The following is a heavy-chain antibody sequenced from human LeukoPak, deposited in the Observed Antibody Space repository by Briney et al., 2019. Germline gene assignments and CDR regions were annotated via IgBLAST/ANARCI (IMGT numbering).Heavy chain of an antibody. V-gene: IGHV4-39*07. CDR1: GGSISSSSYY. J-gene: IGHJ4*02. D-gene: IGHD4-17*01. CDR2: IYYSGST. CDR3: ARTSAGDYGDYVFRFDY. Sequence: SGTLSLTCTVSGGSISSSSYYWGWIRQPPGKGLEWIGSIYYSGSTYYNPSLKSRVTISVDTSKNQFSLKLSSVTAADTAVYYCARTSAGDYGDYVFRFDYWGQGTLVTVSS.